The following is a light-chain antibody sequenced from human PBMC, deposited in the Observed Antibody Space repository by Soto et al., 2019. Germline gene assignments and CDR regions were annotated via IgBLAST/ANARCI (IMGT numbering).Light chain of an antibody. CDR3: QQYHDWPRT. CDR2: GAS. V-gene: IGKV3-15*01. CDR1: QSVSTN. Sequence: EIVMTQSPAALSVSPGERATLSCRASQSVSTNLAWYQQKPGQAPRLLIYGASTRSSGIPARFRGSESGTEFTLTISSLQSEDFAVYYCQQYHDWPRTFGQGTKVDIK. J-gene: IGKJ1*01.